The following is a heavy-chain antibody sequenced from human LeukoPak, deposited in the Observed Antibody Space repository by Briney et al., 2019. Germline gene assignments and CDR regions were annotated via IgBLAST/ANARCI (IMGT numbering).Heavy chain of an antibody. CDR1: GFTFSSYA. CDR3: AKGFWNLEY. J-gene: IGHJ4*02. CDR2: ISSSGGST. D-gene: IGHD1-1*01. V-gene: IGHV3-23*01. Sequence: SGGSLRLSCAASGFTFSSYAMSWVRQAPGKGLEWVSAISSSGGSTYYADSVKGRFTISRDNSKNTLYLQMNSLRGEDTAEYYCAKGFWNLEYWGQGTLVTVSS.